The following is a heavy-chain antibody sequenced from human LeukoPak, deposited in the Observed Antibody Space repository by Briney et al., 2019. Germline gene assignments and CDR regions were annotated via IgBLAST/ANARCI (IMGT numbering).Heavy chain of an antibody. Sequence: SQTLSLTCAISGDSVSTNSATWTWLRQSPSRGLEWLGRTYYRSKWNNDYAVSMKSRITINPDTSKNQFSLQLNPVTPEDTAVYYCARGDDSSGYYPPSYDYWGQGTLVTVSS. CDR1: GDSVSTNSAT. CDR3: ARGDDSSGYYPPSYDY. J-gene: IGHJ4*02. V-gene: IGHV6-1*01. CDR2: TYYRSKWNN. D-gene: IGHD3-22*01.